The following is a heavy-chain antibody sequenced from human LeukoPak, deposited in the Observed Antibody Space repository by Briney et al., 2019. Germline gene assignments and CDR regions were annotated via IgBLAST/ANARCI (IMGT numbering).Heavy chain of an antibody. CDR3: ARGHIYYDILTGYYNPSDY. Sequence: PSETLSLTCTVSGGSISNSSYYWGWIRQPPGKGLEWIGSIYYSGSTYYKSSLKSRVAISVDTSKNQFSLRLSSVTAADTAVYYCARGHIYYDILTGYYNPSDYWGQGTLVTVSS. CDR1: GGSISNSSYY. D-gene: IGHD3-9*01. CDR2: IYYSGST. V-gene: IGHV4-39*07. J-gene: IGHJ4*02.